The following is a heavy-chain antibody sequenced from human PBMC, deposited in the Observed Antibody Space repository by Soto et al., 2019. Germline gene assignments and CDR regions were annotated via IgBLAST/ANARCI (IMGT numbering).Heavy chain of an antibody. V-gene: IGHV3-33*01. J-gene: IGHJ4*02. CDR1: GFTFSNYG. CDR3: ARGEGNYGDQDLLY. CDR2: VWYNGSNQ. D-gene: IGHD4-17*01. Sequence: QVQLVESGGGVVQPGRSLRLSCAASGFTFSNYGMHWVRQAPGKGLQWVAVVWYNGSNQYYADSVKGRFTNSRDNSKNTLYLQMNSLRAEDTAVYYCARGEGNYGDQDLLYWGQGTLVTVSS.